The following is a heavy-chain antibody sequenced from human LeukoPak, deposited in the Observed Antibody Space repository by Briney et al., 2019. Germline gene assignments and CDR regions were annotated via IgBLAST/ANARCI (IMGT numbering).Heavy chain of an antibody. D-gene: IGHD3-10*01. CDR1: GGSISSGSYS. J-gene: IGHJ1*01. CDR3: ARVHRHPYYYGSGSYGYFQH. V-gene: IGHV4-30-2*01. CDR2: IYPRGST. Sequence: SGTLSLTCAVSGGSISSGSYSWSWIRQPPGKGLEWIGYIYPRGSTYYNPSLKSRVTISVDTSKNQFSLKLSSVTAADTAVYYCARVHRHPYYYGSGSYGYFQHWGQGTLVTVSS.